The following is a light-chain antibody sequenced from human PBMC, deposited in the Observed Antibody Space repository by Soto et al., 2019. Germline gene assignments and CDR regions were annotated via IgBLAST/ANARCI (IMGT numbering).Light chain of an antibody. CDR3: QQYNNWPQT. CDR1: QSVSSSY. Sequence: EIVLTQSPGTLSLSPGERATLSCRASQSVSSSYLAWYQQKGGQAPRLLIYGASSRATGIPDRFSGSGSGTDFTLTISRLEPEDFAVYYCQQYNNWPQTFGQGTKVEIK. V-gene: IGKV3-20*01. J-gene: IGKJ1*01. CDR2: GAS.